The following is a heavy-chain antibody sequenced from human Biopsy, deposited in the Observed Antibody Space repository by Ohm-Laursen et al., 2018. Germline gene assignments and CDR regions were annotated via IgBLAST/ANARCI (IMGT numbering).Heavy chain of an antibody. D-gene: IGHD5-12*01. CDR2: VYHSGST. V-gene: IGHV4-39*07. J-gene: IGHJ4*02. Sequence: TLSLTCTVSGGSISSGSNYWAWIRQPPGKGLEWIGSVYHSGSTNHNPSLKSRVTISMDTSKNQFSLKLTSVTAADTAVYYCARWEVGYSANDLRFDYWGQGTLVTVSS. CDR1: GGSISSGSNY. CDR3: ARWEVGYSANDLRFDY.